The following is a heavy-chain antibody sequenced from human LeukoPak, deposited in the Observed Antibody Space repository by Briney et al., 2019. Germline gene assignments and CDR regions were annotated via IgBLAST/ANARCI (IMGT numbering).Heavy chain of an antibody. D-gene: IGHD1-26*01. V-gene: IGHV3-7*01. Sequence: PGGSRRLSWAASGFTFRTYGRGWIGQARGKGRGGGAEINQDGSEEYYLQSVRGRFTVSRDNAQNAVFLQMTNLRADDTAVYYCARWKMELQRNAFDFWGQGTVVTVSS. J-gene: IGHJ3*01. CDR2: INQDGSEE. CDR3: ARWKMELQRNAFDF. CDR1: GFTFRTYG.